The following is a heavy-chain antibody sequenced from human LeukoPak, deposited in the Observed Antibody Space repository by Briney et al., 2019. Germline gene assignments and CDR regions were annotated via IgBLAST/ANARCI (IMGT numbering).Heavy chain of an antibody. CDR3: ASEGSSTSAGAFDI. D-gene: IGHD2-2*01. V-gene: IGHV3-48*04. CDR2: ISSSSSTI. CDR1: GFTFSSYS. J-gene: IGHJ3*02. Sequence: GGSLRLSCAASGFTFSSYSMNWVRQAPGKGLEWVSYISSSSSTIYYADSVKGRFTISRDNAKNSLYLQMNSLRAEDMAVYYCASEGSSTSAGAFDIWGQGTMVTVSS.